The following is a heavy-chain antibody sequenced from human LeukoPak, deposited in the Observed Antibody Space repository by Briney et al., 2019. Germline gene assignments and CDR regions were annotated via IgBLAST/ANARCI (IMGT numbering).Heavy chain of an antibody. V-gene: IGHV3-7*01. CDR3: ARDVVYSRLDY. D-gene: IGHD2-21*01. J-gene: IGHJ4*02. Sequence: GGSLRLSCAVSGLTFSSSWMDWVRQAPGKGLEWVASINPDGNKKYSADSVKGRFTISIDNPEKSRYLQRNSRRVEGTAFYYCARDVVYSRLDYWGQGMLVTVSS. CDR2: INPDGNKK. CDR1: GLTFSSSW.